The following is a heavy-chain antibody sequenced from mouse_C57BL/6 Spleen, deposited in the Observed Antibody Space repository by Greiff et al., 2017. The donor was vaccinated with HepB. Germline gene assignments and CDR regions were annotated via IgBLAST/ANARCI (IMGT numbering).Heavy chain of an antibody. CDR3: ARDSSGHYAMDY. CDR2: IYPGDGDT. J-gene: IGHJ4*01. V-gene: IGHV1-82*01. D-gene: IGHD3-2*02. Sequence: VKLVESGPELVKPGASVKISCKASGYAFSSSWMNWVKQRPGKGLEWIGRIYPGDGDTNYNGKFKGKATLTADKSSSTAYMQLSSLTSEDSAVYFWARDSSGHYAMDYWGQGTSVTVSS. CDR1: GYAFSSSW.